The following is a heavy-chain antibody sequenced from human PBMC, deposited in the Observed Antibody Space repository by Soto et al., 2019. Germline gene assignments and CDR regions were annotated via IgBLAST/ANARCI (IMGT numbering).Heavy chain of an antibody. D-gene: IGHD3-22*01. CDR2: ISAYNGNT. Sequence: ASVKVSCKASGYTFTSYGISWVRQAPGQGLEWMGWISAYNGNTNYAQKLQGRVTMTTDTSTSTAYMELRSLRSDDTAVYYCATALTYYYDSSGSYWGQGTLVTV. CDR3: ATALTYYYDSSGSY. CDR1: GYTFTSYG. V-gene: IGHV1-18*01. J-gene: IGHJ4*02.